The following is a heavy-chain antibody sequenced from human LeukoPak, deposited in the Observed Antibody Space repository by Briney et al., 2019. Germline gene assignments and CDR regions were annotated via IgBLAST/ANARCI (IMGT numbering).Heavy chain of an antibody. Sequence: GGSLRLSCAASGFTFSSYWMSWVRQAPGKGLEWVANIKQDGSEKYYVDSVKGRFTISRDNAKNSLYLQMNSLRAEDTAVYYCARERRVGWYALPPDYWGQGTLVTVSS. V-gene: IGHV3-7*01. CDR1: GFTFSSYW. CDR2: IKQDGSEK. J-gene: IGHJ4*02. D-gene: IGHD6-19*01. CDR3: ARERRVGWYALPPDY.